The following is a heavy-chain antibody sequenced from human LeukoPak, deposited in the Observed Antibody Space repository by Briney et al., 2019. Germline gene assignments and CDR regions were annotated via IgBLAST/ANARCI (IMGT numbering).Heavy chain of an antibody. V-gene: IGHV3-7*01. CDR2: INQVGSEK. CDR1: GFTFSSYW. CDR3: AKDLSY. Sequence: GGSLRLSCAASGFTFSSYWMIWVRQAPGKGLEWVANINQVGSEKYYVDSVKGRFTISRDNSKNTLYLQMNSLRAEDTAVYYCAKDLSYWGQGTLVTVSS. J-gene: IGHJ4*02.